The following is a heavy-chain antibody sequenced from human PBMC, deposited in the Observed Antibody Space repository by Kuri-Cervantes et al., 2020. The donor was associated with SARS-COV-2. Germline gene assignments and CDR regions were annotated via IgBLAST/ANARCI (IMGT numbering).Heavy chain of an antibody. V-gene: IGHV1-69*05. CDR2: IIPIFGTA. Sequence: SVKVSCKASGSPFSSYAISWVRQAPGQGLEWMGGIIPIFGTANYAQKFQGRVTITTDESTSTAYMELSRLRSDDTAVYYCARGNFPPYDFWSGYYTYYFDYWGQGTLVTRLL. CDR3: ARGNFPPYDFWSGYYTYYFDY. J-gene: IGHJ4*02. D-gene: IGHD3-3*01. CDR1: GSPFSSYA.